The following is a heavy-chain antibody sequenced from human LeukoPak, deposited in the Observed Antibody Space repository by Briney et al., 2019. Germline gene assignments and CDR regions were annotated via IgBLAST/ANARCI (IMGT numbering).Heavy chain of an antibody. J-gene: IGHJ4*02. V-gene: IGHV3-30*18. D-gene: IGHD5-24*01. CDR2: ISYDGSNK. CDR3: AKSNGVDRNGYNSDYFDY. Sequence: PGRSLRLSCAASGFTFSSYGMHWVRQAPGKGLEWVAVISYDGSNKYYADSVKGRFTISRDNSKNMLYLQMNSLRAEDTAVYYCAKSNGVDRNGYNSDYFDYWGQGTLVTVSS. CDR1: GFTFSSYG.